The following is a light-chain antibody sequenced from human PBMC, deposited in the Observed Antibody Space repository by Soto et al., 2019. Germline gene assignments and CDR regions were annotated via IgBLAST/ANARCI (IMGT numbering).Light chain of an antibody. J-gene: IGLJ2*01. CDR1: SGHSSYV. CDR2: LYSDGSH. CDR3: QTWDTGIVV. Sequence: QSVLTQSPSASAPLGASVKLTCTLSSGHSSYVTAWHQQQPEKGPRYLMKLYSDGSHSKGDGIPDRFSGSSSGAERYLTISSLQSEDEADYYCQTWDTGIVVFGGGTQLTVL. V-gene: IGLV4-69*01.